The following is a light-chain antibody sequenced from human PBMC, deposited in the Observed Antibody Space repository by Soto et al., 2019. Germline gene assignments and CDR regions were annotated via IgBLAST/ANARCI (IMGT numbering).Light chain of an antibody. V-gene: IGLV2-14*01. CDR2: DVT. CDR3: NSYTTSSTLV. CDR1: SSDIGTYNS. Sequence: QSALTQPASVSGSPGQSITISCTGTSSDIGTYNSVSWYQQHAGKVPKLMIYDVTNRPSGVSDRFSGSKSGNTASLTISGLQAEDEADYYCNSYTTSSTLVFGGGTKLTVL. J-gene: IGLJ2*01.